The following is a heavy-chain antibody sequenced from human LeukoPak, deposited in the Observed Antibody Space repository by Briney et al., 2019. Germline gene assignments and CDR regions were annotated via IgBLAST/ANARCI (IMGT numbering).Heavy chain of an antibody. Sequence: GGSLRLSCAASGFPLSGYSMNWVRQAPGKGLEWVSSISSSTNYIYYADSVKGRFTISGDNAQNSLYLQMNSLRDEDTAVYYCARDSSMIHWGQGTLVTVSS. J-gene: IGHJ4*02. CDR2: ISSSTNYI. CDR3: ARDSSMIH. D-gene: IGHD3-22*01. V-gene: IGHV3-21*01. CDR1: GFPLSGYS.